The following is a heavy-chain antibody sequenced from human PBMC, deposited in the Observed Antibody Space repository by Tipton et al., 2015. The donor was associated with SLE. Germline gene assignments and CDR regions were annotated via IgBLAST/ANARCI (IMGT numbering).Heavy chain of an antibody. D-gene: IGHD3-10*01. CDR2: IHYSGST. V-gene: IGHV4-59*12. Sequence: TLSLTCTVSGGSISGYYWSWIRQPPGKGLEWIGYIHYSGSTNYKPSLKSRVTISVDTSKNQFSLKLDSVTAADTAVYYCARGEGYYGSGSYQGWFDPWGQGTLVTVSS. CDR1: GGSISGYY. CDR3: ARGEGYYGSGSYQGWFDP. J-gene: IGHJ5*02.